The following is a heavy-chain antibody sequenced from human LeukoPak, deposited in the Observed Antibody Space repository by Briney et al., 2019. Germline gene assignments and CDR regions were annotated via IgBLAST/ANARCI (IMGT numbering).Heavy chain of an antibody. CDR2: IWYDGSNK. D-gene: IGHD6-19*01. V-gene: IGHV3-33*03. CDR1: GFTFRSFG. CDR3: AKDVTGCSSGWYGYYYYGMDV. Sequence: GGSLRLSCAASGFTFRSFGMHWVRQAPGKGLEWVAVIWYDGSNKYYADSVKGRFTISRDNAKNSLYLQMNSLRAEDTALYYCAKDVTGCSSGWYGYYYYGMDVWGQGTTVTVSS. J-gene: IGHJ6*02.